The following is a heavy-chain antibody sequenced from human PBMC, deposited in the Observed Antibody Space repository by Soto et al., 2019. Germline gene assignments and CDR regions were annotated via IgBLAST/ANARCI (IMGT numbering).Heavy chain of an antibody. V-gene: IGHV3-21*01. CDR3: AREGIWGGYCSTSSCYKNLDY. J-gene: IGHJ4*02. D-gene: IGHD2-2*01. Sequence: EVQLVESGGGLVTPGGSLRLSCAASGFTFSTYNMHWVRQAPGKGLEWVSSISSSSSYIYYADSVKGRFTISRDSAKNALYMQMSSLRAEDPAVDYCAREGIWGGYCSTSSCYKNLDYWGQGTLVTVSS. CDR2: ISSSSSYI. CDR1: GFTFSTYN.